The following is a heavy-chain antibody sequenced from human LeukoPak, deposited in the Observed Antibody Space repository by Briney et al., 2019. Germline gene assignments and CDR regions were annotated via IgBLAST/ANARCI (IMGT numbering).Heavy chain of an antibody. CDR2: IYYTGIT. V-gene: IGHV4-39*07. J-gene: IGHJ5*02. CDR1: GASITSSNYY. CDR3: ARGRPYYYGSGSGFDP. D-gene: IGHD3-10*01. Sequence: SETLSLTCTVSGASITSSNYYWLWLRQPPGKGLEWIGSIYYTGITYYNLSLKSRVTISVDTSKNQFSLKLSSVAAADTAVYYCARGRPYYYGSGSGFDPWGQGTLVTVSS.